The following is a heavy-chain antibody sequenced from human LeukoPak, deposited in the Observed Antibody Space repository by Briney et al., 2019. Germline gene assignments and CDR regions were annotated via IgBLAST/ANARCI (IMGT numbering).Heavy chain of an antibody. CDR2: IKQDGSEK. J-gene: IGHJ6*02. CDR1: GFTFSSYR. CDR3: ARAHSSRYFDSHYYYGMDV. Sequence: GGSLRLSCAASGFTFSSYRMSWVRQAPGKGLEWVANIKQDGSEKYYVDSVKGRFTISRDNAKNSPYLQMNSLRAEDTAVYYCARAHSSRYFDSHYYYGMDVWGQGTTVTVSS. V-gene: IGHV3-7*01. D-gene: IGHD3-9*01.